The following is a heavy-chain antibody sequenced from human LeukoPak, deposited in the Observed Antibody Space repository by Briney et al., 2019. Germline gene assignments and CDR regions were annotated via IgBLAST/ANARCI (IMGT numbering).Heavy chain of an antibody. Sequence: PSETLSLTCTVSGGSISSYYWSWIRQPPGKGLEWIGYIYYSGSTNYNPSLKSRVTISVDTSKNQFSLKLSSVTAADTAVYYCARQYRYSSGWYDSGWFDPWGQGTLVTVSS. J-gene: IGHJ5*02. CDR3: ARQYRYSSGWYDSGWFDP. V-gene: IGHV4-59*08. CDR1: GGSISSYY. CDR2: IYYSGST. D-gene: IGHD6-19*01.